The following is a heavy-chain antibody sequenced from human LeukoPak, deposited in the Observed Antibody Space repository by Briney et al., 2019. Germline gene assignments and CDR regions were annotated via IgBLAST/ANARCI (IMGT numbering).Heavy chain of an antibody. Sequence: QPGGSLRLSCAASGFTFSSYSMNWVRQAPGKGLEWASYISSSSSTIYYADSVKGRFTISRDNAKNSLYLQMNSLRDEDTAVYYCARENPIVGATPRPYWGQGTLVTVSS. CDR1: GFTFSSYS. D-gene: IGHD1-26*01. J-gene: IGHJ4*02. V-gene: IGHV3-48*02. CDR3: ARENPIVGATPRPY. CDR2: ISSSSSTI.